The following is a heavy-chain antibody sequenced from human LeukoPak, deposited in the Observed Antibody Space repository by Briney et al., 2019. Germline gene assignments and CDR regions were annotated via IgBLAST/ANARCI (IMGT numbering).Heavy chain of an antibody. CDR1: GFSLSTRGMR. V-gene: IGHV2-70*04. J-gene: IGHJ4*02. CDR3: ARSPYCSSTSCYTYFDY. CDR2: NDWDDDK. Sequence: GPALVKPTQTLTLTCTFSGFSLSTRGMRVSWIRQPPGKALEWLAHNDWDDDKFYSTSLKTRLTISKDTSNNQVVLTMTNMDPVDTATYYCARSPYCSSTSCYTYFDYWGQGTLATVSS. D-gene: IGHD2-2*02.